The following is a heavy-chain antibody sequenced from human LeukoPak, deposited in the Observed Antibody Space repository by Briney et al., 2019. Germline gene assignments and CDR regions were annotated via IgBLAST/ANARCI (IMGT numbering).Heavy chain of an antibody. CDR1: GFTFSSYS. Sequence: GGSLRLSCAASGFTFSSYSMNWVRQAPGKGLEWVSTISYNGGSTNYADSVKGRFTISRGNSKNTLYLQMNSLRAEDTAVYYCAKKPIAAAGTYYYYYMDVWGKGTTVTISS. D-gene: IGHD6-13*01. CDR3: AKKPIAAAGTYYYYYMDV. CDR2: ISYNGGST. J-gene: IGHJ6*03. V-gene: IGHV3-23*01.